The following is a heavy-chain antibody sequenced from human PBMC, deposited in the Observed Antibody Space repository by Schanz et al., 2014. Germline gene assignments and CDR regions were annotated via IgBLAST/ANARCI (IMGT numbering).Heavy chain of an antibody. CDR3: ARVRYDILTDYYTEYYFDS. CDR2: ITYNGDST. CDR1: GFTFSNYV. J-gene: IGHJ4*02. V-gene: IGHV3-23*04. Sequence: EVVLVESGGASVQPGGSLRLSCAASGFTFSNYVMDWVRQAPGTGLEWVASITYNGDSTYYTDSVKGRFTISRDNSRNTLYLQMDGLRAEDTAVYYCARVRYDILTDYYTEYYFDSWGQGTLVAVSS. D-gene: IGHD3-9*01.